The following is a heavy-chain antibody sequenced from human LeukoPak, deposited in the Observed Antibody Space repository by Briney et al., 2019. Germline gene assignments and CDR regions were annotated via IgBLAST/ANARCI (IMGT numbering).Heavy chain of an antibody. CDR3: ARSGWKDYDTQGDAFDI. CDR2: IYPGDSDT. J-gene: IGHJ3*02. CDR1: GYSFTSYW. Sequence: GESLKISCKGSGYSFTSYWIGWVCQMPGKGLEWMGIIYPGDSDTRYSPSFQGQVTISADKSISTAYLQWSSLKASDTAMYYCARSGWKDYDTQGDAFDIWGQGTMVTVSS. V-gene: IGHV5-51*01. D-gene: IGHD3-22*01.